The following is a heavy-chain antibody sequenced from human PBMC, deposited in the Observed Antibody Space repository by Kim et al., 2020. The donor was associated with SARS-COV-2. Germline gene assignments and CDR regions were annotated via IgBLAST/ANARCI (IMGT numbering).Heavy chain of an antibody. D-gene: IGHD3-16*01. Sequence: TNYAQKFQERVTITRDMSTSTAYMELSSLRSEDTAVYYCAAGHDYVWGNVWGQGTTVTVSS. CDR2: T. CDR3: AAGHDYVWGNV. V-gene: IGHV1-58*01. J-gene: IGHJ6*02.